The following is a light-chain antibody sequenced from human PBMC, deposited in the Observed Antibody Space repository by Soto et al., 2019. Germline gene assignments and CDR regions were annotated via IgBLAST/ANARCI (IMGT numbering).Light chain of an antibody. CDR3: QQDYNLPLT. V-gene: IGKV3D-7*01. CDR1: QSVSSSY. CDR2: GAS. J-gene: IGKJ4*01. Sequence: EVVMTQSAAALSLSKRERATLSCRASQSVSSSYLSWYQQKPGQAPRLLIYGASTRATGIPARFSGSGSGTDFTLTISSLQPEDFAVYYCQQDYNLPLTFGGGTKVDIK.